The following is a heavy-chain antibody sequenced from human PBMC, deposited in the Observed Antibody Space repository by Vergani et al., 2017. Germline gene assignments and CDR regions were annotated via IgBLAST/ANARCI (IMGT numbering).Heavy chain of an antibody. Sequence: EVQLVESGGGLVQPGGSLRLSCTASGLAFGDYWMSWVRQSPGKGLEYIGLSKPKTEGGTTHYNAAMKGRVTISRDDSKSVLFLEMTNLAPEDTAVYYCWDTNYANSWDFWGQGSLVTVSS. CDR1: GLAFGDYW. J-gene: IGHJ4*02. CDR3: WDTNYANSWDF. CDR2: SKPKTEGGTT. D-gene: IGHD2-8*01. V-gene: IGHV3-15*05.